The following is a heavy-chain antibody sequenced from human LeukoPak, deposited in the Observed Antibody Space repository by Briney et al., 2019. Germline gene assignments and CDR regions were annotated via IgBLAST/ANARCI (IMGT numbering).Heavy chain of an antibody. CDR1: GFTFSSYS. V-gene: IGHV3-21*01. CDR3: ASPGETAAGNAFDI. D-gene: IGHD6-13*01. J-gene: IGHJ3*02. CDR2: ISSSSSYI. Sequence: PGGSLRLSCAASGFTFSSYSMNWVRQAPGKGLEWVSSISSSSSYICYADSVKGRFTISRDNAKNSLYLQMNSLRAEDTAVYYSASPGETAAGNAFDIWGQGTMVTVSS.